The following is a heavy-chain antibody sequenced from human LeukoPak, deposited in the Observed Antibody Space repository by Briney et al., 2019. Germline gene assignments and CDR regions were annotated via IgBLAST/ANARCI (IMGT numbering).Heavy chain of an antibody. D-gene: IGHD4-23*01. CDR3: ASSPDYGGSYFDY. CDR1: GGTFSSYA. J-gene: IGHJ4*02. Sequence: SVKVSCKASGGTFSSYAISWVRQAPGQGLEWMGGIIPIFGTANYAQKFQGRVTITADESTSTAYMELSSLRSEDTAVYYCASSPDYGGSYFDYWGQGTLVTVSS. V-gene: IGHV1-69*13. CDR2: IIPIFGTA.